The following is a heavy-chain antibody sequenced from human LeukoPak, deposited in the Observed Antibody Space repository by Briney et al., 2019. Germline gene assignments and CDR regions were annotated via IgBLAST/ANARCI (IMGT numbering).Heavy chain of an antibody. Sequence: PSETLSLTCTVSGGSISSYYWNWIRQPPGKGLEWIGYIYYSGRTNYNPSLKSRVTISVDTSKNQFSLKLSSVTAADTAVYYCARGPTTMTRAFDYWGQGTLVTVSS. CDR3: ARGPTTMTRAFDY. CDR1: GGSISSYY. CDR2: IYYSGRT. J-gene: IGHJ4*02. D-gene: IGHD4-17*01. V-gene: IGHV4-59*12.